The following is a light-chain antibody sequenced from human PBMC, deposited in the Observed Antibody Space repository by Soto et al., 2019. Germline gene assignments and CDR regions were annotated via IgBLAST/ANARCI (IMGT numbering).Light chain of an antibody. CDR2: GTS. Sequence: EIVLTQSPGTLSLSPGERATLSCRTSQSVSSSYLGWYQQKPGQAPRLLIYGTSRRATGIPDRFSGSGSGTDFTLTISRLEPEDFAVYYCQQYGDSPTTFGGGTKVEIK. J-gene: IGKJ4*01. V-gene: IGKV3-20*01. CDR1: QSVSSSY. CDR3: QQYGDSPTT.